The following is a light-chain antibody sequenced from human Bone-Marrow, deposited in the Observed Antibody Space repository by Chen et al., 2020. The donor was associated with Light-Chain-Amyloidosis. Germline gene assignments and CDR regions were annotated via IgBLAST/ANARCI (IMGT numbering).Light chain of an antibody. J-gene: IGLJ3*02. Sequence: QSILIQPPSASGTAGQWVTMSCSGTSSNIGKNHVYWYQQFPGMAPKLLIYVSDQRSSGVPDRFSASTSGISASLAINGLRSEDEAYYYCAAWDDSLTGPVFGGGTKLTVL. CDR1: SSNIGKNH. V-gene: IGLV1-47*01. CDR3: AAWDDSLTGPV. CDR2: VSD.